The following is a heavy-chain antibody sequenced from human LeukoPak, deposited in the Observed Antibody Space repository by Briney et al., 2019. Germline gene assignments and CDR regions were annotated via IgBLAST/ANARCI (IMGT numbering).Heavy chain of an antibody. Sequence: SETLSLTCTVSGGSISSNNYYWSWIRQPAGKGLEWIGYIYYSGSTNYNPSLKSRVTISVDTSKNQFSLKLSSVTAADTAVYYCAREGLGGTDAFDIWGQGTMVTVSS. J-gene: IGHJ3*02. D-gene: IGHD1-1*01. CDR2: IYYSGST. CDR3: AREGLGGTDAFDI. CDR1: GGSISSNNYY. V-gene: IGHV4-61*10.